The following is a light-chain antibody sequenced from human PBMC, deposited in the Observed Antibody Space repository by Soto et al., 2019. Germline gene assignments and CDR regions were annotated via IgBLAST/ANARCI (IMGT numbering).Light chain of an antibody. CDR3: QQYNSYST. V-gene: IGKV1-5*03. J-gene: IGKJ2*01. CDR2: KAS. Sequence: DIQMTQSPSTLSASVGDRVTITCRASQSISNWLAWYQLKPGKAPKVLIYKASSLASGVPSRFSGSGSGTEFTLTISSLQPDDFATDYCQQYNSYSTFGQGTKLEIK. CDR1: QSISNW.